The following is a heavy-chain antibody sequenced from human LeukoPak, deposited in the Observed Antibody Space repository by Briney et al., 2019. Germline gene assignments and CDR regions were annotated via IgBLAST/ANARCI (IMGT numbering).Heavy chain of an antibody. CDR1: GFTFSTYW. J-gene: IGHJ4*02. CDR3: ARASTTVPNLLDH. D-gene: IGHD4-17*01. CDR2: IKGDGSPT. V-gene: IGHV3-74*01. Sequence: GGSLRLSCAASGFTFSTYWMHWVRQAPGKGLVWVARIKGDGSPTIYADSVEGRFTISRDNSKNTLYLQTSSLRAEDTAVYCCARASTTVPNLLDHWGRGTLVTVSS.